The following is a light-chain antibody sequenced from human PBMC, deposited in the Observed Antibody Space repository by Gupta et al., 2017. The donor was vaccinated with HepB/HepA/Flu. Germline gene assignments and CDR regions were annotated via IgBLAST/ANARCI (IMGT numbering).Light chain of an antibody. CDR2: RHT. CDR1: SSNIGSNF. V-gene: IGLV1-47*01. J-gene: IGLJ2*01. CDR3: ATWDDSLRGVV. Sequence: QSVLTQPPSASATPGQRVTISCSGSSSNIGSNFVYWYQQLPGTAPKLLIYRHTLRPSGVPDRFSGSKSGTSASLAISGLRAEDEADYYCATWDDSLRGVVFGGGTKLTVL.